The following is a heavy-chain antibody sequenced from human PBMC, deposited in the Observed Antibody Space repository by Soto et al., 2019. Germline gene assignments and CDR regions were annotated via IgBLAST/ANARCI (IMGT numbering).Heavy chain of an antibody. CDR2: ISGSGGST. CDR3: AKRPLKFEGSYFDY. CDR1: GFTFTNYP. V-gene: IGHV3-23*01. D-gene: IGHD3-10*01. Sequence: EVQVLHSGGGLVQPGGSLRLSCEASGFTFTNYPMAWVRQAPAKGLEWVSTISGSGGSTFYADTVKGRFTVSRDNSKNTVYLQLNSLRFEDTAVYYCAKRPLKFEGSYFDYWGQGTLVTVSS. J-gene: IGHJ4*02.